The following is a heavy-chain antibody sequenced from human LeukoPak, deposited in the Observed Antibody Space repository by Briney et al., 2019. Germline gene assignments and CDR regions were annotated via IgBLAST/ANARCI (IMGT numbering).Heavy chain of an antibody. CDR2: ISGSGGST. V-gene: IGHV3-23*01. J-gene: IGHJ4*02. D-gene: IGHD6-6*01. CDR3: AKVKYSSSSGDY. CDR1: GFTFSSYA. Sequence: PGGSLRLSCAASGFTFSSYAMSWVRQAPGKGLEWVSAISGSGGSTYYADSVKGRFTISRDNPKNTLYLQMNSLRAEDTAVYYCAKVKYSSSSGDYWGQGTLVTVSS.